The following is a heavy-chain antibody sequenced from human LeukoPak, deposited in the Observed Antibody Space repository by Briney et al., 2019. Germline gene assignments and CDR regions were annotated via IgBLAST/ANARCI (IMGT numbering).Heavy chain of an antibody. Sequence: SETLSLTCTVSGGSISSSSYYWGWIRQPPGKGLEWIGSIYFSGSTFYNPSLKSRVTISVDTSKNQFSLKLTSVTAADTAVYYCARVARVNVVREVIQILDYWGQGALVTVSS. D-gene: IGHD3-10*01. V-gene: IGHV4-39*07. CDR3: ARVARVNVVREVIQILDY. CDR1: GGSISSSSYY. J-gene: IGHJ4*02. CDR2: IYFSGST.